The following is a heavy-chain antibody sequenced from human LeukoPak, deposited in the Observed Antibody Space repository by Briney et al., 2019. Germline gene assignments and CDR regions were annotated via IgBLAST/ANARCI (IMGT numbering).Heavy chain of an antibody. CDR2: ITANGGRT. CDR1: GFTFSSNA. J-gene: IGHJ4*02. CDR3: AKDAVAPGSGGDYFDY. V-gene: IGHV3-23*01. D-gene: IGHD3-10*01. Sequence: GGSLRLSCAASGFTFSSNAMSWVRQAPGKGLEWVSVITANGGRTYYADSVKGRFTISRDNSKNTLSLQMNSLRAEDTVVYYCAKDAVAPGSGGDYFDYWGQGTLVTVSS.